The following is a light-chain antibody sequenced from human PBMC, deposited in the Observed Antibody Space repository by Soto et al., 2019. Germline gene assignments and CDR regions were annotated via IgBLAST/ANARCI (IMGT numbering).Light chain of an antibody. CDR3: QQYGSSPT. J-gene: IGKJ1*01. V-gene: IGKV3-20*01. CDR1: QSVSSSY. CDR2: DVS. Sequence: EIVLTQSPGTLSLSPGERATLSCRSSQSVSSSYLAWYQQKPGQAPRLLIYDVSSRATGIPDRFSGSGSGXXXXXXXXXXXXXXXAVYYCQQYGSSPTFGQGTKVEIK.